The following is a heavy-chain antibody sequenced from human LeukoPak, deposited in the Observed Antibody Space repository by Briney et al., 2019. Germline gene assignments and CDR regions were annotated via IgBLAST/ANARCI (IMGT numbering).Heavy chain of an antibody. CDR1: GGSISSSSYY. CDR2: IYYSGST. D-gene: IGHD6-19*01. V-gene: IGHV4-39*07. Sequence: SETLSLTCTVSGGSISSSSYYWDWIRQPPVKGLEWIGSIYYSGSTYYNPSLKSRVTISVDTSKNQFSLKLSSVTAADTAVYYCARRQRLQWLVPFDYWGQGTLVTVSS. J-gene: IGHJ4*02. CDR3: ARRQRLQWLVPFDY.